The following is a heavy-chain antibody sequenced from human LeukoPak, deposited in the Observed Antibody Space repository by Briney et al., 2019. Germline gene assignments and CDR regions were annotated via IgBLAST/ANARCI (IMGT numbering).Heavy chain of an antibody. J-gene: IGHJ5*02. D-gene: IGHD4-17*01. Sequence: GESLKISCKGSGYSFTSYWIGWVRQMPGKGLEWMGIIYPGDSDTRYSPSFQGQVTISADKSISTAHLQWSSLKASDTAMYYCARFTLLLDYGDYFNWFDPWGQGTLVTVSS. CDR1: GYSFTSYW. V-gene: IGHV5-51*01. CDR3: ARFTLLLDYGDYFNWFDP. CDR2: IYPGDSDT.